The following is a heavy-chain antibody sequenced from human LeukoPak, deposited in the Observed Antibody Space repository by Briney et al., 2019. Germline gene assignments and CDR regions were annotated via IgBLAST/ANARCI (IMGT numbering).Heavy chain of an antibody. V-gene: IGHV3-9*01. D-gene: IGHD3-9*01. CDR2: ISWDSGSQ. J-gene: IGHJ3*02. Sequence: GRSLRLSCVGSGLSLEDFAMHWVRQVPGKGLEWVSSISWDSGSQAYTDSVKGRFTISRDNDKNSLYLQMDSLRPEDTAFYYCVKDMGFDLLKDAFHIWGQGTLVTVSS. CDR1: GLSLEDFA. CDR3: VKDMGFDLLKDAFHI.